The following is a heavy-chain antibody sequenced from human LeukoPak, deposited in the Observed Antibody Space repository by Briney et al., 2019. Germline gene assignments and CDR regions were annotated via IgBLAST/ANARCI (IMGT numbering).Heavy chain of an antibody. J-gene: IGHJ6*03. CDR2: INPSGGST. V-gene: IGHV1-46*01. CDR1: GYTFTSYY. D-gene: IGHD2-15*01. Sequence: ASVKVSCKASGYTFTSYYMHWVRQAPGQGLEWMGIINPSGGSTSYAQKFQGRVTMTRDMSTSTVYMELSSLRSEDTAVYYCARTRCSGGSCYPTRIRHYYYYMDVWGKGTTVTVSS. CDR3: ARTRCSGGSCYPTRIRHYYYYMDV.